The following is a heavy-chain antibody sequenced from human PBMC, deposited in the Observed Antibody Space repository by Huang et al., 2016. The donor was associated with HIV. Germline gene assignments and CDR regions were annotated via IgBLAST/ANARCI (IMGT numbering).Heavy chain of an antibody. CDR1: GFKLSGFG. D-gene: IGHD2-15*01. CDR2: VSYDGRSQ. CDR3: AKESRWFSDFDH. Sequence: QVHLVESGGGVVQPGGSLGLSCAASGFKLSGFGMHWVRQAPGKGREWVACVSYDGRSQFYTDSVKGRFTISRDNSDNTLSLQMKGLRPDDTAVYYCAKESRWFSDFDHWGQGVLVSVSS. V-gene: IGHV3-30*18. J-gene: IGHJ4*02.